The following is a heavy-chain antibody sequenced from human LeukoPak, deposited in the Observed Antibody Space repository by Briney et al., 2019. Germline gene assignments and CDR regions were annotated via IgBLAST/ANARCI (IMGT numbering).Heavy chain of an antibody. CDR1: GGSISSSSYY. J-gene: IGHJ6*02. D-gene: IGHD4-17*01. Sequence: SETLSLTCTVSGGSISSSSYYWGWIRQPPGKGLEWIGSIYYSGSTYYNPSLKSRVTRSVDTSKNQSSLKLSSVTAADTAVYYCARQPPTVSYGMDVWGQGTTVTVSS. CDR2: IYYSGST. V-gene: IGHV4-39*01. CDR3: ARQPPTVSYGMDV.